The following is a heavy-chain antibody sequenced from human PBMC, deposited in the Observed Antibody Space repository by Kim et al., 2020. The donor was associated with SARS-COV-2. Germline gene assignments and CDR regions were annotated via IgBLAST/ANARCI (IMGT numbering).Heavy chain of an antibody. D-gene: IGHD6-19*01. CDR3: ARLAGSSGWSP. V-gene: IGHV4-59*01. J-gene: IGHJ5*02. Sequence: THYNPSLKSRVTISLDTSKNQFSLKLTSVTAADTAVYYCARLAGSSGWSPWGQGTLVTVSS. CDR2: T.